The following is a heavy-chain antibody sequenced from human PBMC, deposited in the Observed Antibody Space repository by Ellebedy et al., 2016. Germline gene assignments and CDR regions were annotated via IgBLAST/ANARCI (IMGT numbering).Heavy chain of an antibody. CDR3: ARRITMVRGVYYFDY. J-gene: IGHJ4*02. CDR1: GYSFTSYW. D-gene: IGHD3-10*01. Sequence: KVSXKGSGYSFTSYWIGWVRQMPGKGLEWMGIIYPGDSDTRYSPSFQGQVAISADKSISTAYLQWSSLKASDTAMYYCARRITMVRGVYYFDYWGQGTLVTVSS. V-gene: IGHV5-51*01. CDR2: IYPGDSDT.